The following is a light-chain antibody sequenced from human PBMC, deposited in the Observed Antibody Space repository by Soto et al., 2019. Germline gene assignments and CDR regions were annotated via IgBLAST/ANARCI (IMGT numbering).Light chain of an antibody. CDR2: GVS. J-gene: IGKJ1*01. Sequence: EIVLTQSPGTLSVSPGERATLSCRASQSVGSTFLAWYQQKPGQAPRLLIYGVSKRATGIPDRFSGSGSGTDFILDISRLEPEDCAVYDCGQFVSAPPRTFGQGTRVEIK. V-gene: IGKV3-20*01. CDR1: QSVGSTF. CDR3: GQFVSAPPRT.